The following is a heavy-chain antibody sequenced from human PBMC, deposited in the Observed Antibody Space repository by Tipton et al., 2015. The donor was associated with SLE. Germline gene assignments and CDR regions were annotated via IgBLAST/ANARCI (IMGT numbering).Heavy chain of an antibody. J-gene: IGHJ6*02. CDR3: ARERNVWFGEFCYYYGMDV. V-gene: IGHV4-34*01. Sequence: TLPLTCAVYGGSFSGYYWSWIRQPPGKGLEWIGEINHSGSTNYNPSLKSRVTISVDTSKNQFSLKLSSVTAADTAVYYCARERNVWFGEFCYYYGMDVWGQGP. D-gene: IGHD3-10*01. CDR2: INHSGST. CDR1: GGSFSGYY.